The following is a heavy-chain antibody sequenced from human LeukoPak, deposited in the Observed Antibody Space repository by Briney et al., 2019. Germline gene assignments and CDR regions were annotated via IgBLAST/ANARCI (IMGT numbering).Heavy chain of an antibody. CDR3: AKDHGYYVSGGSYYTDY. CDR2: IHYNGSNQ. D-gene: IGHD3-22*01. CDR1: GFTFSNYG. Sequence: GGSLRLSCAASGFTFSNYGMHWVRQAPGKGLEWVAFIHYNGSNQYYADSVKGRFTISRDNSKNTLYLQMNSLRLEDTAVYYCAKDHGYYVSGGSYYTDYWGQGTLVTVSS. J-gene: IGHJ4*02. V-gene: IGHV3-30*02.